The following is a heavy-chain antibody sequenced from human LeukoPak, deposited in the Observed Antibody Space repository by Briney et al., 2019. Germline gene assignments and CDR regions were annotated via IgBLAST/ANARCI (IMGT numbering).Heavy chain of an antibody. CDR2: IKQDGSET. V-gene: IGHV3-7*01. J-gene: IGHJ4*02. Sequence: GGSLRLSCAASGFTFSSSWMNWVRQAPGKGLVWVANIKQDGSETYYVDSVKGRFTISRDNARNSLYLQMSSLRVEDTAVYYCARGGLDGWIHLWPSSHFDYWGQGTLVTVSS. CDR3: ARGGLDGWIHLWPSSHFDY. CDR1: GFTFSSSW. D-gene: IGHD5-18*01.